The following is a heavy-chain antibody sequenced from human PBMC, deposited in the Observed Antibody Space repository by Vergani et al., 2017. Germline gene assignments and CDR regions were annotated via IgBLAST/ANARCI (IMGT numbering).Heavy chain of an antibody. V-gene: IGHV4-59*12. J-gene: IGHJ6*02. CDR1: GGSISSYY. CDR3: ACYTYYYGMDV. D-gene: IGHD2-15*01. Sequence: QVQLQESGPGLVKPSETLSLTCTVSGGSISSYYWSWIRQPPGKGLEWIGYIYYSGSTNYNPSLKSRVTISVDTSKNQFSLKLSSVTAADTAVYYCACYTYYYGMDVWGQGTTVTVSS. CDR2: IYYSGST.